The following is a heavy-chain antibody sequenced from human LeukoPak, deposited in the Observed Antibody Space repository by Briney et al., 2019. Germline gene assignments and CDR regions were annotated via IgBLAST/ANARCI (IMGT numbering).Heavy chain of an antibody. Sequence: SETLSLTCAVYGGSFSGYYWSWIRQPPGKGLEWIGRIYTSGTTNYNPSLKSRVTISVDTSKNQFSLKLSSVTAADTAVYYCARDLSGSRDDYNSVGYWGQGTLVTVSS. V-gene: IGHV4-4*08. J-gene: IGHJ4*02. CDR2: IYTSGTT. CDR3: ARDLSGSRDDYNSVGY. CDR1: GGSFSGYY. D-gene: IGHD5-24*01.